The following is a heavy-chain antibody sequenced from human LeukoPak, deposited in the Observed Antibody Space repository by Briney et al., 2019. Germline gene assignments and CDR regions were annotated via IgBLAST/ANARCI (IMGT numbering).Heavy chain of an antibody. V-gene: IGHV3-23*01. CDR2: ISGSGDNT. J-gene: IGHJ4*02. CDR1: GFTFSSYA. D-gene: IGHD3-22*01. CDR3: AKGSYYDSSGSFYFDY. Sequence: GGSLRLSCSASGFTFSSYAMSWVRQAPGKGLEWVSGISGSGDNTYYADSVKGRFTISRDNSKNTLYVQVNSLGTEDTAAYYCAKGSYYDSSGSFYFDYWGQGTLVTVSS.